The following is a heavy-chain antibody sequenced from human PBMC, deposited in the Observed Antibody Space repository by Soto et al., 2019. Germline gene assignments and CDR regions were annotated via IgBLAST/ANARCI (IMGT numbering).Heavy chain of an antibody. Sequence: AGGSLRLSCAASGFTFSSYSMNWVRQAPGKGLEWVSSISSSSSYIYYADSVKGRFTISRDNAKNSLYLQMNSLRAEDTAVYYCARYKGYCSGGSCYYYYYMDVWGKGTTITVSS. CDR3: ARYKGYCSGGSCYYYYYMDV. CDR1: GFTFSSYS. J-gene: IGHJ6*03. D-gene: IGHD2-15*01. CDR2: ISSSSSYI. V-gene: IGHV3-21*01.